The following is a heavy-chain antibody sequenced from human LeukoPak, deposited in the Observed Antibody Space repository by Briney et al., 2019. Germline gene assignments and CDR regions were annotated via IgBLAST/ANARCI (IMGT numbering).Heavy chain of an antibody. D-gene: IGHD3-22*01. CDR3: AALTYYYDSSGYYDY. CDR2: ISAYNGNT. Sequence: GASVKVSCKASGYTFTNYGISWVRQAPGQGLEWMGWISAYNGNTNYAQKFQGRVTMTTDTSTNTTHMELRSLRSDDTAVYYCAALTYYYDSSGYYDYWGQGTLVTVSS. V-gene: IGHV1-18*01. J-gene: IGHJ4*02. CDR1: GYTFTNYG.